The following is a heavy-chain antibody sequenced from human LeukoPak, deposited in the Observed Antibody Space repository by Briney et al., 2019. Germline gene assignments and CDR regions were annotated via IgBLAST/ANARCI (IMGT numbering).Heavy chain of an antibody. CDR2: INHSGST. CDR1: GGSFSGYY. D-gene: IGHD2-2*02. Sequence: SETLSLTCAVYGGSFSGYYWSWIRQPPGKGLEWIGEINHSGSTNYNPSLKSRVTISVDTSKNQFSLKLSSVTAADTAVYYCATRYCSSTSCYTPLDYWGQGTLVTVSS. CDR3: ATRYCSSTSCYTPLDY. V-gene: IGHV4-34*01. J-gene: IGHJ4*02.